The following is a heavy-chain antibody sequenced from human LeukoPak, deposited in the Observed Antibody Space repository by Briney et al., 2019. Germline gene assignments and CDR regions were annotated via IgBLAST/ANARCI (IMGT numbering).Heavy chain of an antibody. J-gene: IGHJ4*02. CDR2: IIPIFGTA. CDR1: GGTFSSYA. CDR3: ARGSSYDFWSGYFDY. V-gene: IGHV1-69*05. D-gene: IGHD3-3*01. Sequence: AVKVTCKASGGTFSSYAISWVRQAPGQGLEWMGGIIPIFGTANYAQKFQGRVTITTDESTSTAYMELSSLRSEDTAVYYCARGSSYDFWSGYFDYWGQGTLVTVSS.